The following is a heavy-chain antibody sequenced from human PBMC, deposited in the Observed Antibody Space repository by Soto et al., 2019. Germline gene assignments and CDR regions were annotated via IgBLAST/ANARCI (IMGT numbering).Heavy chain of an antibody. Sequence: ASVKVSCKASGGTFSSYAISWVRQAPGQGLEWMGGIIPIFGTANYAQKFQGRVTITADESTSTAYMELSSLRSEDTAVYYCPRDRLAYCGGDCYLFDYWGQGTLVTVSS. J-gene: IGHJ4*02. CDR2: IIPIFGTA. V-gene: IGHV1-69*13. D-gene: IGHD2-21*02. CDR1: GGTFSSYA. CDR3: PRDRLAYCGGDCYLFDY.